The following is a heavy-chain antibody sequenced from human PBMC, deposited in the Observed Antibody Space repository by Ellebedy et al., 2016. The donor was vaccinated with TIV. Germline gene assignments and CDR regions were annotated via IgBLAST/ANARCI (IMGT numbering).Heavy chain of an antibody. D-gene: IGHD2-15*01. CDR1: GYTFTNYH. CDR2: INPSGGST. V-gene: IGHV1-46*01. Sequence: ASVKVSXXASGYTFTNYHMHWVREAPGQGLEWLGIINPSGGSTRYAQKFQGRVTMTRDTSTNTVYMDLSSLRAEDTAVYYCARDRGKGAVVLVAPMFPTAKYFYGMDVWGQGTTVTVSS. CDR3: ARDRGKGAVVLVAPMFPTAKYFYGMDV. J-gene: IGHJ6*01.